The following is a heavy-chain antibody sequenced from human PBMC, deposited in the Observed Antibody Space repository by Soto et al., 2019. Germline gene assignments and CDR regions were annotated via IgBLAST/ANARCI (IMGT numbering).Heavy chain of an antibody. CDR3: ARPQQKYYDFWSGFRPVNWFDP. Sequence: GASVTVSCKASGYTFTGYYMHWVRQAPGQGLEWMGWINPNSGNTGYAQKFQGRVTMTRNTSISTAYMELSSLRSEDTAVYYCARPQQKYYDFWSGFRPVNWFDPWGQGTLVTVSS. CDR2: INPNSGNT. V-gene: IGHV1-8*02. J-gene: IGHJ5*02. CDR1: GYTFTGYY. D-gene: IGHD3-3*01.